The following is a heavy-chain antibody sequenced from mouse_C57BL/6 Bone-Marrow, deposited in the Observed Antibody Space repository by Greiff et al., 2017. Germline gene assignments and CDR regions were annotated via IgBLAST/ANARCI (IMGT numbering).Heavy chain of an antibody. V-gene: IGHV5-6*02. CDR2: ISSGGSYT. Sequence: DVKLVESGGDLVKPGGSLKLSCAASGFTFSSYGMSWVRQTPDKRLEWVATISSGGSYTYYPDSVKGRFTISRDNAKNTLYLQMSSLKSEDTAMYYCARNWDWGQGTLVTVSA. CDR1: GFTFSSYG. J-gene: IGHJ3*01. D-gene: IGHD4-1*01. CDR3: ARNWD.